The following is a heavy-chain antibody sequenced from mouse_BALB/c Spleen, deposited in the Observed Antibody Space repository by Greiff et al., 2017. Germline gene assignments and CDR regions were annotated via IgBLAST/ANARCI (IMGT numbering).Heavy chain of an antibody. CDR3: ASMISDAMDY. D-gene: IGHD2-4*01. CDR2: ISTYYGDA. V-gene: IGHV1S137*01. Sequence: QVQLQQSGAELVRPGVSVKISCKGSGYTFTDYAMHWVKQSHAKSLEWIGVISTYYGDASYNQKFKGKATMTVDKSSSTAYMELARLTSEDSAIYYCASMISDAMDYWGQGTSVTVAS. J-gene: IGHJ4*01. CDR1: GYTFTDYA.